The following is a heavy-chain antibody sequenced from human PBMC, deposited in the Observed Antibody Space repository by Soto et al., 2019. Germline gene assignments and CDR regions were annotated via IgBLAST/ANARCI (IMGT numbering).Heavy chain of an antibody. J-gene: IGHJ4*02. CDR3: AREGDIAVADRFDY. Sequence: ASVKVSCKASGYTFTSYAMHWVRQAPGQRLEWMGWINAGNGNTKYSQKFQGSVTITRDTSASTAYMELSSLRSEDTAVYYCAREGDIAVADRFDYWGQGTLVTVSS. D-gene: IGHD6-19*01. V-gene: IGHV1-3*01. CDR2: INAGNGNT. CDR1: GYTFTSYA.